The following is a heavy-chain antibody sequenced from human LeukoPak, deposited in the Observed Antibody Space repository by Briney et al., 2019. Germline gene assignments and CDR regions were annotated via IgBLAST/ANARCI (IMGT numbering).Heavy chain of an antibody. J-gene: IGHJ4*02. CDR1: GFTFSSYS. Sequence: GGSLRLSCAASGFTFSSYSMNWVRQAPRKRLEWVSSISSSSSYIYYADSVRGRFTISRDNAKNSLYLQMNSLRAEDTAVYYCARGVVATIGSWGQGTLVTVSS. CDR3: ARGVVATIGS. V-gene: IGHV3-21*01. D-gene: IGHD5-12*01. CDR2: ISSSSSYI.